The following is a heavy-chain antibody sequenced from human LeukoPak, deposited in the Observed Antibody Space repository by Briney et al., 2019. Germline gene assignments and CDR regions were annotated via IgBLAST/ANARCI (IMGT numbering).Heavy chain of an antibody. CDR1: GGSVSSGSYY. D-gene: IGHD3-10*01. CDR2: INHSGST. CDR3: ARARRGTRQYGSGSYLDY. Sequence: PSETLSLTCTVSGGSVSSGSYYWSWIRQPPGRGLEWIGEINHSGSTNYNPSLKSRVTISVDTSKNQFSLKLSSVTAADTAVYYCARARRGTRQYGSGSYLDYWGQGTLVTVSS. V-gene: IGHV4-61*01. J-gene: IGHJ4*02.